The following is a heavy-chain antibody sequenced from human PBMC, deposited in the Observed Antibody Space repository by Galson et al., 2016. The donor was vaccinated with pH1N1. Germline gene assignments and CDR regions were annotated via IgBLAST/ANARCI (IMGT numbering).Heavy chain of an antibody. V-gene: IGHV3-23*01. CDR1: GFIFSNYA. CDR3: AKDGPPGSSGWSSYYFDS. Sequence: SLRLSCAASGFIFSNYAISWVRQAPGKGLEWVAVVSGDATRTYYADSVKGRFTISRDNSKNTLYLQMNSLRVDDTAVYYCAKDGPPGSSGWSSYYFDSWGHGPLVTVSS. D-gene: IGHD6-19*01. J-gene: IGHJ4*01. CDR2: VSGDATRT.